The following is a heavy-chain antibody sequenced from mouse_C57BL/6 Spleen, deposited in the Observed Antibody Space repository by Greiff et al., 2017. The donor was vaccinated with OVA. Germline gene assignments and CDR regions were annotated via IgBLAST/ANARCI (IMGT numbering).Heavy chain of an antibody. J-gene: IGHJ2*01. Sequence: QVQLKQSGAELVKPGASVKLSCKASGYTFTSYWMHWVKQRPGQGLEWIGMIHPNSGSTNYNEKLKSKATLTVDKSSSTAYMQLSSLTSEDSSFCYCARSTGTIFDYWGQGTTLTVSS. V-gene: IGHV1-64*01. CDR2: IHPNSGST. CDR1: GYTFTSYW. CDR3: ARSTGTIFDY. D-gene: IGHD2-14*01.